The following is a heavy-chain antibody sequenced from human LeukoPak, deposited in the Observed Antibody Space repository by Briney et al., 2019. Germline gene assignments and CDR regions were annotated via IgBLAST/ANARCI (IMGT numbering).Heavy chain of an antibody. CDR3: ARGSRASDAFDI. J-gene: IGHJ3*02. CDR1: GFTFSSYS. D-gene: IGHD2-21*01. Sequence: GGSLRLSCAASGFTFSSYSMNWVRQAPGKGLEWVSSISSSSYIYYADSVKGRFTISRDNAKNSLYLQMNSLRAEDTAVYYCARGSRASDAFDIWGQGTMVTVSS. V-gene: IGHV3-21*01. CDR2: ISSSSYI.